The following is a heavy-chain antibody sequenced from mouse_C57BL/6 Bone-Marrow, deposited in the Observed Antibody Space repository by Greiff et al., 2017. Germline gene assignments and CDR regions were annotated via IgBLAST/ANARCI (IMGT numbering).Heavy chain of an antibody. V-gene: IGHV1-55*01. CDR1: GYTFTSYW. CDR3: ARYYYDDDGCAD. CDR2: IYPGSGST. J-gene: IGHJ3*01. Sequence: QVQLQQPGAELVKPGASVKMSCKASGYTFTSYWITWVKQRPGQGLEWLGDIYPGSGSTNYNEKFKSKATLTVDTSSSTAYMQLSSLTSEDSAVYYCARYYYDDDGCADWGQGTLVTVSA. D-gene: IGHD2-4*01.